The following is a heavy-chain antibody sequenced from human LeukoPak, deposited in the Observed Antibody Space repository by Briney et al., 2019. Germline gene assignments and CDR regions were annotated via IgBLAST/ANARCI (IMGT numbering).Heavy chain of an antibody. CDR1: GFTFSSYE. CDR2: ISSSGSTI. J-gene: IGHJ2*01. V-gene: IGHV3-48*03. Sequence: PGGSLRLSCAASGFTFSSYEMNWVRQAPGKGLEWVSYISSSGSTIYYADSVKGRFTISRDNSKNTLYLQMNSLRAEDTAVYYCAKGSYGDSPYWYFNLWGRGTLVTVSS. CDR3: AKGSYGDSPYWYFNL. D-gene: IGHD4-17*01.